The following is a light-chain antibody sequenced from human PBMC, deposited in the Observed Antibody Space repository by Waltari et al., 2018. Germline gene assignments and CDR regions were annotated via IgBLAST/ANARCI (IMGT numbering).Light chain of an antibody. CDR2: GAS. CDR1: HTLTRDL. Sequence: EIVLTQSPGTLSLSPGEGATLSCRASHTLTRDLLVWYQQKPGQAPRVLIYGASRRAAGIPARFSGGVSGTDFTLTISGLEPEDFAVYYCQHYDGALTFGGGTRVEIK. V-gene: IGKV3-20*01. J-gene: IGKJ4*01. CDR3: QHYDGALT.